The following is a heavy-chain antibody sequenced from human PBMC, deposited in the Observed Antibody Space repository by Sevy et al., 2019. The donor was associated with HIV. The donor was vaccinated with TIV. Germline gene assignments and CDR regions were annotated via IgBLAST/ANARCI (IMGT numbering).Heavy chain of an antibody. Sequence: GGSLRLSCAVSGFAFSPYSMVWVRQAPGKGLEWVAFISSNQKDIYYAESVKGRFTISRDNAKKTLFLQLNSLRDEDSAVYFCAIPAVAGSYQLSNWGQGTVVTVSS. D-gene: IGHD6-19*01. J-gene: IGHJ1*01. CDR2: ISSNQKDI. CDR3: AIPAVAGSYQLSN. CDR1: GFAFSPYS. V-gene: IGHV3-21*01.